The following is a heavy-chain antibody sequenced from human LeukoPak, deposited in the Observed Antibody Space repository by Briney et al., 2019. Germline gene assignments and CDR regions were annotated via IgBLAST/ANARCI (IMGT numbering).Heavy chain of an antibody. J-gene: IGHJ4*02. CDR3: AREGAYSYGQRLIDY. Sequence: SETLSLTCTVSGGSISSGGYYWSWIRQHPGKGLEWIGYIYYSGSTYYNPSLKSRVTISVDTSKNQFSLKLSSVTAADTAVYYCAREGAYSYGQRLIDYWGQGTLVTVSS. CDR2: IYYSGST. CDR1: GGSISSGGYY. D-gene: IGHD5-18*01. V-gene: IGHV4-31*03.